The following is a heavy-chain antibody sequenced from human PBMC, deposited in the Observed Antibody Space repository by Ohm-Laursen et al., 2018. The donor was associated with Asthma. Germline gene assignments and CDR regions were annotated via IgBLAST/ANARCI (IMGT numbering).Heavy chain of an antibody. Sequence: SLRLSCTASGFTFSSYAMSWVRQAPGKGLEWVAVGGSYYDGGLKYYADSVNGRFTVSRDDSKNTLYLQMNSLRPDDTAVYYCARDVMEWYLPAFDFWGQGTLVTVSS. J-gene: IGHJ4*02. D-gene: IGHD3-3*01. CDR2: GGSYYDGGLK. CDR3: ARDVMEWYLPAFDF. CDR1: GFTFSSYA. V-gene: IGHV3-30-3*01.